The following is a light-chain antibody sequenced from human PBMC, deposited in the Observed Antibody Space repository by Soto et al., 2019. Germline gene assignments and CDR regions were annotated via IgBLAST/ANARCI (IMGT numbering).Light chain of an antibody. V-gene: IGLV2-23*02. CDR3: CSNAGSSVYV. CDR2: EVI. Sequence: QSVLTQVASVSGSPGQSIAISCTGTSSDVGTFNLVSWYQQHPGKAPRLMIYEVIKRPSGVSNRFSGSKSGNTASLTISGLQAEYEADYYCCSNAGSSVYVFGTGTKVTVL. J-gene: IGLJ1*01. CDR1: SSDVGTFNL.